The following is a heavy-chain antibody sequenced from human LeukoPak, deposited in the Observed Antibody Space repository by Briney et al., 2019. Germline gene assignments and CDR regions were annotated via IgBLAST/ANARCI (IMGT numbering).Heavy chain of an antibody. V-gene: IGHV3-21*01. CDR3: AREYGDYVPSHFDY. CDR1: GFTFSSYS. CDR2: ISSSSYI. J-gene: IGHJ4*02. D-gene: IGHD4-17*01. Sequence: PGGSLRLSCAASGFTFSSYSMNWVRQAPGKGLEWVSSISSSSYIYYADSVKGRFTISRDNAKNSLYLQMNSLRAEDTAVYYCAREYGDYVPSHFDYWGQGTLVTVSS.